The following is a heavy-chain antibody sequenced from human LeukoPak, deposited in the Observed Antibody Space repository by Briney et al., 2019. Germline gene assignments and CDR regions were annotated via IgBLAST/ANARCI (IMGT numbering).Heavy chain of an antibody. V-gene: IGHV4-61*02. CDR1: GGSISSGSYY. CDR2: IYTSGST. J-gene: IGHJ4*02. CDR3: ARDGEVGAIPSFDY. Sequence: KPSQTLSLTCTVSGGSISSGSYYWSWIRQPAGKGLEWIGRIYTSGSTNYNPSLKSRVTISVDTSKNQFSLKLSSVTAADTAVYYCARDGEVGAIPSFDYWGQGTLVTVSS. D-gene: IGHD1-26*01.